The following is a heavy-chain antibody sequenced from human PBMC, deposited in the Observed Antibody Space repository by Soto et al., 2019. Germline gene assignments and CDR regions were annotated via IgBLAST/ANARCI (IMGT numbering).Heavy chain of an antibody. CDR2: ISSSGDYT. CDR1: GFTFSDYD. Sequence: PGGSLRLSSAASGFTFSDYDMSWIRQAPGKGLEWLSYISSSGDYTNYVDSVKGRFTISRDNAKNSLYLQMNGLRAEDTAVFFCARDGPIVGAYDFWGQGSLVTVSS. D-gene: IGHD1-26*01. J-gene: IGHJ4*02. CDR3: ARDGPIVGAYDF. V-gene: IGHV3-11*05.